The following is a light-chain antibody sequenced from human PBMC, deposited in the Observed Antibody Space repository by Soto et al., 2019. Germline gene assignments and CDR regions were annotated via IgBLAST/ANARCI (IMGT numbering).Light chain of an antibody. J-gene: IGLJ3*02. CDR2: RNN. CDR3: AAWDDTLNGQV. Sequence: QSVLTQPPSASRTPGQRVSISCSGSRSNIGRNYVYWYQQLPGTAPKLLIQRNNERPSGVPDRFSGSKSGTSVSLAISGLRSEDEATYYCAAWDDTLNGQVFGGGTKVTVL. CDR1: RSNIGRNY. V-gene: IGLV1-47*01.